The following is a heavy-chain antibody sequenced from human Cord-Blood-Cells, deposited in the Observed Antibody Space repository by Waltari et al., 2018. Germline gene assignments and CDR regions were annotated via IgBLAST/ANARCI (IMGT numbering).Heavy chain of an antibody. CDR1: GYTFTGYY. D-gene: IGHD4-17*01. V-gene: IGHV1-2*04. CDR3: ARDYRGDYGDYYFDY. J-gene: IGHJ4*02. CDR2: IKPNSGGT. Sequence: QVQLVQSGAEVKKPGASVKVSCKASGYTFTGYYMHWVRQAPGQGLEWMGWIKPNSGGTNYAQKFQGWVTMTRDTSISTAYMELSRLRSDDTAVYYCARDYRGDYGDYYFDYWGQGTLVTVSS.